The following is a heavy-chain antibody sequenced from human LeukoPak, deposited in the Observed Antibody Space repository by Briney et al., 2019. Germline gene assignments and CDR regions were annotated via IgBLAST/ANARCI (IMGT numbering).Heavy chain of an antibody. V-gene: IGHV1-18*01. D-gene: IGHD3-16*01. CDR2: ISAYNGNT. Sequence: GASVKVSCKASGYTFTSYGISWVRQAPGQGLEWMGWISAYNGNTNYTQKFQGRVTMTRNTSLSTAYMELTSLKSEDTAVYYCARSLGTYWGKDFLNWFDPWGQGTLVTVSS. CDR3: ARSLGTYWGKDFLNWFDP. CDR1: GYTFTSYG. J-gene: IGHJ5*02.